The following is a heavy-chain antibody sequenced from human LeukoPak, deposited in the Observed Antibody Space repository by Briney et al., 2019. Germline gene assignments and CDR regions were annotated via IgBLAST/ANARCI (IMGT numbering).Heavy chain of an antibody. J-gene: IGHJ4*02. CDR1: GGSFSGYY. V-gene: IGHV4-34*01. CDR2: INHSGST. CDR3: ARASPYYLDY. Sequence: SETLSLTCAVYGGSFSGYYWSWIRQPPEKGLEWIGEINHSGSTNYNPSLKSRVTISVDTSKNQFSLKLNSVTAADTAVYYCARASPYYLDYWGQGTLVTVSS. D-gene: IGHD1-26*01.